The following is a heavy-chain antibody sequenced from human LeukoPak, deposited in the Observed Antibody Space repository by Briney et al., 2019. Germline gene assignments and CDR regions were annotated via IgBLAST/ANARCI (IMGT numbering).Heavy chain of an antibody. Sequence: ASVKVSCKASGYSFTGYYIHWVRQAPGQGLEWMGWINPNSGGTSCVQKFQGWVTMTRDTSISTAYMELNSLRSNDTAVYYCARGEERNFYYYYGMDVWGQGTTVTVSS. CDR1: GYSFTGYY. CDR2: INPNSGGT. J-gene: IGHJ6*02. CDR3: ARGEERNFYYYYGMDV. D-gene: IGHD1-1*01. V-gene: IGHV1-2*04.